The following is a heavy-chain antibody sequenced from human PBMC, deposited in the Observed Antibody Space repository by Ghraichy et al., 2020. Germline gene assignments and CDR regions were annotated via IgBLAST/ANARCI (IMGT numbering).Heavy chain of an antibody. CDR3: ARADVSILEDIWGSYRYTGWFDP. Sequence: ASVKVSCKASGYTFTSYGISWVRQAPGQGLEWMGWISAYNGNTNYAQKLQGRVTMTTDTSTSTAYMELRSLRSDDTAVYYCARADVSILEDIWGSYRYTGWFDPWGQGTLVTVSS. V-gene: IGHV1-18*01. CDR1: GYTFTSYG. D-gene: IGHD3-16*02. CDR2: ISAYNGNT. J-gene: IGHJ5*02.